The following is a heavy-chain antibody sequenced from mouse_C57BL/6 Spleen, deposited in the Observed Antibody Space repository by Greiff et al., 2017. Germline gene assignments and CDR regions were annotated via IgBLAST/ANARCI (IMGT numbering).Heavy chain of an antibody. V-gene: IGHV5-4*01. CDR3: ARDPSSWRFDY. CDR2: ISDGGSYT. CDR1: GFTFSSYA. J-gene: IGHJ2*01. Sequence: EVKLVESGGGLVRPGGSLKLSCAASGFTFSSYAMSWVRQTPGKRLEWVATISDGGSYTYYPDNVKGRFTISRYNAKNNLYLQMSHLKSEDTAMYYCARDPSSWRFDYWGQGTTLTVSS.